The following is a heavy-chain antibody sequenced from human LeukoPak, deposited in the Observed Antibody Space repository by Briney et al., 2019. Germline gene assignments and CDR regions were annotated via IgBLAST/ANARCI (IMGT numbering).Heavy chain of an antibody. CDR3: AKGKALVVITYFDY. CDR2: ISGSDGSP. V-gene: IGHV3-23*01. J-gene: IGHJ4*02. D-gene: IGHD3-22*01. CDR1: GFTCSSYA. Sequence: GGSLRLSCAASGFTCSSYAMSWVREAPGKGLEWVSGISGSDGSPYYTESVMSRFTISRDNSKNTLYLQVNSLRGEDTAVYYCAKGKALVVITYFDYWGQGTLVTVSS.